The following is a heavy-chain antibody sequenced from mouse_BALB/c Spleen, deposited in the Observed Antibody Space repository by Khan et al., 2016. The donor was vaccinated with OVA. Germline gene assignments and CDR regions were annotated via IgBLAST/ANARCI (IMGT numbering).Heavy chain of an antibody. V-gene: IGHV3-2*02. CDR3: ARVYGGDFDY. D-gene: IGHD1-1*01. CDR2: ISYSGNT. Sequence: VQLKQSGPGLVKPSQSLSLICTVTGYSITSDYAWNWIRQFPGNKLEWMGSISYSGNTKYNPSLKSRISITRDTSKNQFFLQLNSVTTEDTAKYYCARVYGGDFDYGGEGTTLTVSS. CDR1: GYSITSDYA. J-gene: IGHJ2*01.